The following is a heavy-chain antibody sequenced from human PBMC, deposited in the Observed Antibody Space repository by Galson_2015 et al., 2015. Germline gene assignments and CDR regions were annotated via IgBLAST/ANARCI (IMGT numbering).Heavy chain of an antibody. Sequence: YAMSCVRQAPGKGLEWVSAISGSGGSTYYADSVKGRFTISRDNSKNTLYLQMNSLRAEDTAVYYCAKVGVNYDFWSGYYIADYWGQGTLVTVSS. CDR2: ISGSGGST. CDR3: AKVGVNYDFWSGYYIADY. CDR1: YA. J-gene: IGHJ4*02. V-gene: IGHV3-23*01. D-gene: IGHD3-3*01.